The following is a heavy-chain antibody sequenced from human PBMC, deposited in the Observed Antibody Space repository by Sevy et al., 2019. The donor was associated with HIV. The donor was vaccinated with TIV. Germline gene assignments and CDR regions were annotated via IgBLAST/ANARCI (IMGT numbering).Heavy chain of an antibody. J-gene: IGHJ5*02. V-gene: IGHV1-46*01. Sequence: ASVKVSCKASGYTFPSYYMHWVRQAPGQGLEWMGIITPSGGSTSYAQKFQGRVTMTRDTSTSTVYMELSSLRSEDTAVYYCARDTPYDSSGLRSNWFDPWGQGTLVTVSS. CDR2: ITPSGGST. CDR1: GYTFPSYY. CDR3: ARDTPYDSSGLRSNWFDP. D-gene: IGHD3-22*01.